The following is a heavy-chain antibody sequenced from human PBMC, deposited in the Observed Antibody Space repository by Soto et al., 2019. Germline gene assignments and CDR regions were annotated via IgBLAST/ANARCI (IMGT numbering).Heavy chain of an antibody. CDR3: AKDQGDAYNYRGY. V-gene: IGHV3-23*01. D-gene: IGHD5-12*01. CDR1: GFTFSSYA. CDR2: ISGSGGSR. J-gene: IGHJ4*02. Sequence: HPGGSLRLSCAASGFTFSSYAMSWVRQAPGKGLEWVSAISGSGGSRYYADSVKGRFTISRDNSKNTLYLQMNSLRAEDTAVYYCAKDQGDAYNYRGYWGQGTLVTVSS.